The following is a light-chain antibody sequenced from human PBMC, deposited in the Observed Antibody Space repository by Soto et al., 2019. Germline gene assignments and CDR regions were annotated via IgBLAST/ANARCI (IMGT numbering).Light chain of an antibody. CDR2: AAS. Sequence: DIQMTQSPSSLSASIGDRVTITCRASQNIRSYLNWYQQKPGKAPKLLIHAASSLQSGVPSGFSGSGSGTDFTLTISSLRPEDFAAYYCQLSDSTWTFVQGTKVDTK. CDR1: QNIRSY. V-gene: IGKV1-39*01. J-gene: IGKJ1*01. CDR3: QLSDSTWT.